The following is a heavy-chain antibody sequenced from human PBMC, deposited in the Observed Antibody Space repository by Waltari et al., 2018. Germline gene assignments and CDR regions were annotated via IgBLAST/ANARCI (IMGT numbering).Heavy chain of an antibody. Sequence: EVQLVESGGGLVQPGGSLRLSCAISGFTLRDHYIDWVRQAPGKGLEWVGRSRNKAQGYITEYAASVKGRFIISRDDSKNSLYLQMDSLKTEDTAMYYCSSRHSGSSDYWGQGTLVTVSS. D-gene: IGHD1-26*01. CDR2: SRNKAQGYIT. J-gene: IGHJ4*02. CDR1: GFTLRDHY. CDR3: SSRHSGSSDY. V-gene: IGHV3-72*01.